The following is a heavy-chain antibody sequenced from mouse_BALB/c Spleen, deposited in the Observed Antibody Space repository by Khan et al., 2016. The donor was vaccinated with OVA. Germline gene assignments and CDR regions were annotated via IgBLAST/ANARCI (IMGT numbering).Heavy chain of an antibody. CDR1: GYTFTSYT. Sequence: VQLQESGAELARPGASVTMSCKASGYTFTSYTMHWVKQRLGQGLEWIGYINPSSGYTKYNQKFKDKATLTADKSSSTAYMQLSSLTSEDSAVYYCARTHERWGQGTTLTVSS. CDR2: INPSSGYT. J-gene: IGHJ2*01. V-gene: IGHV1-4*01. CDR3: ARTHER.